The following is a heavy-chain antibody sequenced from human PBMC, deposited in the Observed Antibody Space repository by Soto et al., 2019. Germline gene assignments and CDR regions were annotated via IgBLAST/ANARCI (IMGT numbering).Heavy chain of an antibody. V-gene: IGHV4-30-2*01. J-gene: IGHJ6*02. D-gene: IGHD2-2*01. CDR1: CGSISSGGYS. Sequence: SETLSLTCAVSCGSISSGGYSWSWIRQPPGKGLEWIGYIYHSGNTYYNPSLKSRVTISVDRSKNQLSLKLSSVSAADTAVYYCARAPVVWGVYGMDVWGQGTTVTV. CDR3: ARAPVVWGVYGMDV. CDR2: IYHSGNT.